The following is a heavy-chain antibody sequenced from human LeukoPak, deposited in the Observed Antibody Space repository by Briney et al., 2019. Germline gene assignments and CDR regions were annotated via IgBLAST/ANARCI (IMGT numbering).Heavy chain of an antibody. CDR1: GGTFSSYA. J-gene: IGHJ6*02. CDR3: ARETPSYDSSGYYAESYYYYYGMDV. V-gene: IGHV1-69*13. CDR2: IIPIFGTA. Sequence: ASVKVSCKASGGTFSSYAISWVRQAPGQGLEWMGGIIPIFGTANYAQKFQGRVTITADESTSTAYMELSSLRSEDTAVYYCARETPSYDSSGYYAESYYYYYGMDVWGQGTTVTVSS. D-gene: IGHD3-22*01.